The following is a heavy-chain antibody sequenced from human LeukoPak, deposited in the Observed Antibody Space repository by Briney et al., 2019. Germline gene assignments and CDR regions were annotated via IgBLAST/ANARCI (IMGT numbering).Heavy chain of an antibody. CDR2: MNPDSGGT. CDR1: GYTFTSYD. J-gene: IGHJ6*03. V-gene: IGHV1-8*01. CDR3: ARDTMVRGVMQYRGHYYYYMDV. Sequence: GASVKVSCKTSGYTFTSYDINWVRQSTGQGLEWMGWMNPDSGGTDYSQKFQGRVTMTRDTSVSTAYMELRSLTSEDTAVYYCARDTMVRGVMQYRGHYYYYMDVWGKGTTVTISS. D-gene: IGHD3-10*01.